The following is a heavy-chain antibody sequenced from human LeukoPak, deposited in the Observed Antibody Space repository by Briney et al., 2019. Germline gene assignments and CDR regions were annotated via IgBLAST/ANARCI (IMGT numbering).Heavy chain of an antibody. CDR3: ARACSGGTCFGVWYFDV. V-gene: IGHV3-33*01. CDR2: IWYDGSNK. D-gene: IGHD2-15*01. J-gene: IGHJ2*01. Sequence: PGSSLRLSCAASGFTFSSYGMHWVRQAPGKGLEWVAIIWYDGSNKHYADSVKGRFTISRDNSQNTLYLQMNSLRAEDTAVYYCARACSGGTCFGVWYFDVWGRGTLVTVSS. CDR1: GFTFSSYG.